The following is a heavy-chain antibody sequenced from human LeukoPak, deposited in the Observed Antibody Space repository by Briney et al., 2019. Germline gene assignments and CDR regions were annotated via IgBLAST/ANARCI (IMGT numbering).Heavy chain of an antibody. V-gene: IGHV1-69*13. CDR1: GGTFSSYA. CDR2: IIPIFGTA. J-gene: IGHJ3*02. CDR3: ARGSGAMERSAFDI. Sequence: ASVKVSCKASGGTFSSYAISWVRQAPGQGLEWMGGIIPIFGTANYAQKFQGRVTITADESTSTAYMELSSLRSEDTAVYYCARGSGAMERSAFDIWGQGTMVTVSS. D-gene: IGHD1-26*01.